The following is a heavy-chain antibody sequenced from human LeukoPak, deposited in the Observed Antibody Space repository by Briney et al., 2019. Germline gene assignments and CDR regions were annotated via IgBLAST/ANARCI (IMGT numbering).Heavy chain of an antibody. D-gene: IGHD6-13*01. Sequence: ASVKVSCKASGYTFTSYYMHWVRQAPGQGLEWMGIINPSGGGASSAQKFQGRVTMTRDTSTSTVFMELSSLRSEDTAVYYCASGQLRIAAAGTQGLPTHWGQGTPVTVSS. J-gene: IGHJ4*02. V-gene: IGHV1-46*01. CDR3: ASGQLRIAAAGTQGLPTH. CDR2: INPSGGGA. CDR1: GYTFTSYY.